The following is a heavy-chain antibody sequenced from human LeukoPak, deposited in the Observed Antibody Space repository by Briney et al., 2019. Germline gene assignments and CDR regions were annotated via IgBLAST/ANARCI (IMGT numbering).Heavy chain of an antibody. D-gene: IGHD2-21*01. V-gene: IGHV3-23*01. J-gene: IGHJ3*02. CDR1: GFTFSSYA. Sequence: GGSLRLSCAASGFTFSSYAMTWVRQAPGKGLEWVSGISGSGGSTDYADSVKGRFTISRDNSKNTLYLQMNSLRAEDTAVYYCARDPLAYCGGDCYSGALGIWGQGTMVTVSS. CDR2: ISGSGGST. CDR3: ARDPLAYCGGDCYSGALGI.